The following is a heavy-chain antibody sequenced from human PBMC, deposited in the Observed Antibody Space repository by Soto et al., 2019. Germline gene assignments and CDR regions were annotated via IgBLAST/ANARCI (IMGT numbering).Heavy chain of an antibody. D-gene: IGHD2-2*01. J-gene: IGHJ5*02. CDR3: AKEGGEYQLCCNWFDP. V-gene: IGHV3-23*01. CDR2: ISGSGGST. CDR1: GFTFSSYA. Sequence: EVQLLESGGGLVQPGGSLRLSCAASGFTFSSYAMSWVRQAPGKGLEWVSAISGSGGSTYYADSVKGRFTISRDNSKNTLYLQMNSLRAEDTAVYYCAKEGGEYQLCCNWFDPWGQGTLVTVSS.